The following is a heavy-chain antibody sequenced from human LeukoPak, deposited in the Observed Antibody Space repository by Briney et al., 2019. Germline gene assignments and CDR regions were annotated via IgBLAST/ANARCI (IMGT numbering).Heavy chain of an antibody. CDR1: GFTFSSYA. J-gene: IGHJ4*02. Sequence: GRSLRLSCAASGFTFSSYAMHWVRQAPGKGLEWVAVISYDGSNKYYADSVKGRFTISRDNSMNTLYLQMNSLRAEDTAVYYCARDLTGGYFDYWGQGTLVTVSS. D-gene: IGHD1-14*01. CDR2: ISYDGSNK. V-gene: IGHV3-30-3*01. CDR3: ARDLTGGYFDY.